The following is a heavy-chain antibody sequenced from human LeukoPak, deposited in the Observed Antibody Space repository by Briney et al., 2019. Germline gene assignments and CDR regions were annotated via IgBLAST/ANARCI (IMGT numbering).Heavy chain of an antibody. D-gene: IGHD1-14*01. CDR3: ANHNYYYMDV. J-gene: IGHJ6*03. Sequence: SETLSLTCAVYGGSFSGYYWSWIRQPPGKGLEWIGEINHSGSTNYNPSLKSRVTISVDTSKNQSSLKLSSVTAADTAVYYCANHNYYYMDVWGKGTTVTVSS. CDR1: GGSFSGYY. V-gene: IGHV4-34*01. CDR2: INHSGST.